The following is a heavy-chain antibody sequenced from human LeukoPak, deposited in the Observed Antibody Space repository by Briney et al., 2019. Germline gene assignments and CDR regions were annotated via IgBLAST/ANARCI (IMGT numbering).Heavy chain of an antibody. D-gene: IGHD3-22*01. V-gene: IGHV3-9*01. J-gene: IGHJ4*02. CDR2: IDWKSHGI. CDR3: ASAFNYYDSSGYSNY. Sequence: GGSLRLSCAASGFIFGDYAMHWVRQAPGKGLEWVSGIDWKSHGIGYGDSVRGRFTVSRDNAQNSLYLQMNSLRAEDTALYYCASAFNYYDSSGYSNYWGQGTLVTVSS. CDR1: GFIFGDYA.